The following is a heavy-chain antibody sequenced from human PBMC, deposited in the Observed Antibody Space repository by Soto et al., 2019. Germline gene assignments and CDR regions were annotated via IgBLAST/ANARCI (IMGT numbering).Heavy chain of an antibody. J-gene: IGHJ4*02. CDR2: ISSNGVNT. CDR3: ARANSGWYGPFDY. Sequence: LRLSCAASECTFSSFPMHWVRQAPGKGLEYVSAISSNGVNTYSANSVKGRFTISRDNSKNTLYLQMGSLRAEDMAVYYCARANSGWYGPFDYWGQGTLVTVSS. CDR1: ECTFSSFP. V-gene: IGHV3-64*01. D-gene: IGHD6-19*01.